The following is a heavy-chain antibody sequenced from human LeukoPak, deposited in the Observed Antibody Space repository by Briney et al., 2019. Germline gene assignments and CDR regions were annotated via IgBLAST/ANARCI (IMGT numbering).Heavy chain of an antibody. J-gene: IGHJ4*02. CDR2: ISGSGGST. D-gene: IGHD6-19*01. CDR3: AKCDSSQQWLVPGVVY. V-gene: IGHV3-23*01. CDR1: GFTFSSYA. Sequence: QPGGSLRLSCAASGFTFSSYAMSWVRPAPGKGLEWVSAISGSGGSTYYADSVKGRFTISRDNSKNTLYLQMNSLRAEDTAVYYCAKCDSSQQWLVPGVVYWGQGTLVTVSS.